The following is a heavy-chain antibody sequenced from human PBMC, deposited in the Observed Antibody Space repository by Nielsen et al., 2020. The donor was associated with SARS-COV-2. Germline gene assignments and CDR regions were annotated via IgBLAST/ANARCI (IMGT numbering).Heavy chain of an antibody. D-gene: IGHD2-21*02. V-gene: IGHV3-23*01. CDR3: AKNARTKGGDCCLYFDY. J-gene: IGHJ4*02. CDR1: GFTFTSYA. Sequence: GGSLRLSCAASGFTFTSYALTWVRQAPGMGLEWVSSITGSGDSTFYADSVKGRFTISRDNSKNTLYLQMNSLRVEDTAVYYCAKNARTKGGDCCLYFDYWGQGTLVTVSS. CDR2: ITGSGDST.